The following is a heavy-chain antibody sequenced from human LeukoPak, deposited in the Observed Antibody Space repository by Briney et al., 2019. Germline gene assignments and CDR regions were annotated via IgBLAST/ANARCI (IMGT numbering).Heavy chain of an antibody. CDR2: IIPIFGTA. CDR1: GGTFSSYA. J-gene: IGHJ4*02. V-gene: IGHV1-69*05. CDR3: ARREIGDGYNYYFDY. Sequence: SVKVSCKASGGTFSSYAISWVRQAPGQGLEWMGRIIPIFGTANYAQKFQGRATITTDESTSTAYMELSSLRSEDTAVYYCARREIGDGYNYYFDYWGRGTLVTVSS. D-gene: IGHD5-24*01.